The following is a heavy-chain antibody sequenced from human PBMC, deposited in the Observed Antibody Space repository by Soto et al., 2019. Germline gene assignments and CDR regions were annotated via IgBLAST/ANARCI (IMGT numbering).Heavy chain of an antibody. CDR2: IYHSGST. J-gene: IGHJ4*02. CDR1: GGSISSGGYS. V-gene: IGHV4-30-2*01. CDR3: ARAYSSSFWGFDY. Sequence: QLQLQESGSGLVKPSQTLSLTCAVSGGSISSGGYSWSWIRQPPGKGLEWIGYIYHSGSTYYNPSHKSRVTIAVDRSKNQFSLKLSSVTAADTAVYYCARAYSSSFWGFDYWGQGTLVTVSS. D-gene: IGHD6-13*01.